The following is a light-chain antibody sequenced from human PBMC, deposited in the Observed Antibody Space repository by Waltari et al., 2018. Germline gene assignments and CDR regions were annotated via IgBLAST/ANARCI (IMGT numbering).Light chain of an antibody. CDR3: CSYAGTNNFYV. V-gene: IGLV2-8*01. CDR2: EVI. J-gene: IGLJ1*01. Sequence: QSALTQPPSASGSPGESVTLSCTGPSSDIVDFDYVSWYQQHPGKAPKLMIYEVIKRPSGVPDRFSGSKSGNTASLTVSGLQAEDEADYYCCSYAGTNNFYVFGTGTKVTVL. CDR1: SSDIVDFDY.